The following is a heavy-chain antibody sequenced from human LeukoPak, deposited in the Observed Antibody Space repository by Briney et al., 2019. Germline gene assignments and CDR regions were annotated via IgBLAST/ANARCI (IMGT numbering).Heavy chain of an antibody. Sequence: SETLSLTCTVSGYSISSGYYWGWIRQPPGKGLEWIGSIYHSGSTYYNPSLKSRVTISVDTSKNQFSLKLSSVTAADTAVYYCARDSHRYCSSTSCPSRDYYMDVWGKGTTVTVS. V-gene: IGHV4-38-2*02. CDR3: ARDSHRYCSSTSCPSRDYYMDV. CDR1: GYSISSGYY. CDR2: IYHSGST. J-gene: IGHJ6*03. D-gene: IGHD2-2*01.